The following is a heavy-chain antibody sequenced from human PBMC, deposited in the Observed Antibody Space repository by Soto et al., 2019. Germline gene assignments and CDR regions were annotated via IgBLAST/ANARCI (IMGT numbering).Heavy chain of an antibody. Sequence: SETLSLTCAVYGGSFSGYYWSWIRQPPGKGLEWIGEINHSGSTNYNPSLKSRVTISVDTSKNQFSLKLSSVTAADTAVYYGARGGPPFNYYGSGRWYNWFDPWGQGTLVTVSS. CDR3: ARGGPPFNYYGSGRWYNWFDP. J-gene: IGHJ5*02. V-gene: IGHV4-34*01. D-gene: IGHD3-10*01. CDR1: GGSFSGYY. CDR2: INHSGST.